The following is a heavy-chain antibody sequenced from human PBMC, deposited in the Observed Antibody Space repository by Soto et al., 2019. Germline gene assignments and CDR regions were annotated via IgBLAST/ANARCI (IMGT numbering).Heavy chain of an antibody. J-gene: IGHJ1*01. V-gene: IGHV3-64D*08. Sequence: GGSLRLSCSASGFTFSSYAMHWVRQAPGKGLEYVSAISSNGGSTYYADSVKGRFTISRDNSKNTLYLQMSSLRAEDTAVYYCGKDLGGYYDSSGYYPYIGAEYFQHWGQGTLVTVSS. CDR1: GFTFSSYA. D-gene: IGHD3-22*01. CDR2: ISSNGGST. CDR3: GKDLGGYYDSSGYYPYIGAEYFQH.